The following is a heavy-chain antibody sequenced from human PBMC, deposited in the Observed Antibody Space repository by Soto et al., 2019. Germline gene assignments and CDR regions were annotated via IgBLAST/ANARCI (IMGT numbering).Heavy chain of an antibody. CDR1: GFTFSSYG. CDR3: ARERYGSGSYRAFDY. J-gene: IGHJ4*02. Sequence: GGSLRLSCAASGFTFSSYGMHWVRQAPGKGLEWVAVIWYDGSNKYYADSVKGRFTISRDNSKNTLYLQMNSLRAEDTAVYYCARERYGSGSYRAFDYWGQGTLVTVSS. V-gene: IGHV3-33*01. D-gene: IGHD3-10*01. CDR2: IWYDGSNK.